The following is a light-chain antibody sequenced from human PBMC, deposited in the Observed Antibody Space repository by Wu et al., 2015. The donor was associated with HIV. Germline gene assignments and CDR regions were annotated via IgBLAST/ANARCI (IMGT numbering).Light chain of an antibody. CDR3: QQYGSSPYS. CDR2: GAS. V-gene: IGKV3-20*01. Sequence: EIVLTQSPGTLSLSPGERATLSCRASQSVSSSYVAWYLQKPGQAPRLLIYGASSRATGIPDRFRGSGSGTDFTLTISRLEPEDFAVYYCQQYGSSPYSFGQGTQAGDQT. CDR1: QSVSSSY. J-gene: IGKJ2*03.